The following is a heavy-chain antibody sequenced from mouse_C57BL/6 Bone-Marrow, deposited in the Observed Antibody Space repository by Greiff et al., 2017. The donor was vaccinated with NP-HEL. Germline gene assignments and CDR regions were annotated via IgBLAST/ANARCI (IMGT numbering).Heavy chain of an antibody. J-gene: IGHJ3*01. CDR3: ARDGIYDGCYGAY. CDR2: ISDGGSYT. Sequence: EVQRVESGGGLVKPGGSLKLSCAASGFTFSSYAMSWVRQTPEKRLEWVATISDGGSYTYYPDNVKGRFTISRDNAKNNLYLQMSHLKSEDTAMYYCARDGIYDGCYGAYWGQGTLVTVSA. D-gene: IGHD2-3*01. V-gene: IGHV5-4*01. CDR1: GFTFSSYA.